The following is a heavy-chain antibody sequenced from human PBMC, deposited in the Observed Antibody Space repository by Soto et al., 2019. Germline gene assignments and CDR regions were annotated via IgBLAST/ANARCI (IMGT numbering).Heavy chain of an antibody. J-gene: IGHJ4*02. CDR1: GFTFSSYG. V-gene: IGHV3-30*18. D-gene: IGHD5-12*01. Sequence: GGSLRLSCAASGFTFSSYGMHWVRQAPGKGLEWVAVISYDGSNKYYADSVKGRFTISRDNSKNTLYLQMNSLRAEDTAVYYCAKAKGWEIVATIIVDYWGQGTLVTVSS. CDR3: AKAKGWEIVATIIVDY. CDR2: ISYDGSNK.